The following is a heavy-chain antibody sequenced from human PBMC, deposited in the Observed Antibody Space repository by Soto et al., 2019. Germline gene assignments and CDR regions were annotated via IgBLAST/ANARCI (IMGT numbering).Heavy chain of an antibody. D-gene: IGHD6-13*01. Sequence: ASVKVSCKASGYTFTSYGISWVRQAPGQGLDWMGWISAYNGNTNYAQKLQGRVTMTTDTSTSTAYMELRSLRSDDTAVYYCARESGESSSWARYFDYWGQGTLVTVSS. J-gene: IGHJ4*02. V-gene: IGHV1-18*01. CDR2: ISAYNGNT. CDR3: ARESGESSSWARYFDY. CDR1: GYTFTSYG.